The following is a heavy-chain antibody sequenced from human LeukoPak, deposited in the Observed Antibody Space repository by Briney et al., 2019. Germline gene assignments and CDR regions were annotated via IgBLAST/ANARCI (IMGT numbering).Heavy chain of an antibody. D-gene: IGHD2-8*01. V-gene: IGHV3-53*01. CDR2: IYTGGST. J-gene: IGHJ3*01. Sequence: GGSLRLSCAASGFAVSSNYMTWVRQAPGKGLQWVSVIYTGGSTYYADSVKGRFTVSRDNSKNTLYLQMNSLRAEDTAVYYCARDRRGVGAFDVWGQGTMVTVSS. CDR1: GFAVSSNY. CDR3: ARDRRGVGAFDV.